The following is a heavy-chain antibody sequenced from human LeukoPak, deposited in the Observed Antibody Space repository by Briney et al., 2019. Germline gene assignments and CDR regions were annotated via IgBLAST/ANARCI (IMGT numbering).Heavy chain of an antibody. CDR2: MVYDGST. D-gene: IGHD7-27*01. CDR3: ATIVWGGASFGI. CDR1: GAAMSSHY. V-gene: IGHV4-59*11. J-gene: IGHJ3*02. Sequence: SETLSLTCLVSGAAMSSHYWSWIRQTPGRGLEWIGYMVYDGSTNSNPTLKSRVTLSVDTSKNQFSLRLISVTAEDTAIYYCATIVWGGASFGIWGPGAMVIVSS.